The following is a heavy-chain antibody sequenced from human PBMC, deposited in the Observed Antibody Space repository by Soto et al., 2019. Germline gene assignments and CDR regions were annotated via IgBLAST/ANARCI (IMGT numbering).Heavy chain of an antibody. D-gene: IGHD3-9*01. CDR3: ATSFRYFDK. CDR1: GFTPTTTP. J-gene: IGHJ4*02. V-gene: IGHV3-23*01. CDR2: ISGTASRT. Sequence: XGSLRLSCAGAGFTPTTTPLSWVRQPPGKGLEWVTTISGTASRTYYVDSVKGRFFISRDNSKNTVTLQTNNLTLDDTAVYYCATSFRYFDKWGQGTRV.